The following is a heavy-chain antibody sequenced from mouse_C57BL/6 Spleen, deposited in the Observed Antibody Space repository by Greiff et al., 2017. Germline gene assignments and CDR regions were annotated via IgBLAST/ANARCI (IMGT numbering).Heavy chain of an antibody. CDR2: INPYNGGT. V-gene: IGHV1-19*01. CDR1: GYTFTDYY. J-gene: IGHJ4*01. D-gene: IGHD2-1*01. Sequence: VQLKQSGPVLVKPGASVKMSCKASGYTFTDYYMNWVKQSHGKSLEWIGVINPYNGGTSYNQKFKGKATLTVDKSSSTAYMELNSLTSEDSAVYYCARWDVNFYAMDYWGQGTSVTVSS. CDR3: ARWDVNFYAMDY.